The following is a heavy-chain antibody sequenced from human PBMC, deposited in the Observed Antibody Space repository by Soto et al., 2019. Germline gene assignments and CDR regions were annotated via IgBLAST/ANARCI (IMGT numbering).Heavy chain of an antibody. D-gene: IGHD3-3*01. Sequence: PGGSLRLSCAASGFTFSSYAMSWVRQAPGKGLERVSAISGSGGSTYYADSVKGRFTISRDNSKNTLYLQMNSLRAEDTAVYYCVKGTGHHWRSGSDLTHWCDPWGRGTLVTISS. J-gene: IGHJ5*02. CDR1: GFTFSSYA. CDR2: ISGSGGST. V-gene: IGHV3-23*01. CDR3: VKGTGHHWRSGSDLTHWCDP.